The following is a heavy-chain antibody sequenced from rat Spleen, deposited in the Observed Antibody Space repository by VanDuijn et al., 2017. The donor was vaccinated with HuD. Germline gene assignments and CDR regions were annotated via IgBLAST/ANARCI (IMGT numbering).Heavy chain of an antibody. V-gene: IGHV5-31*01. CDR3: ARAGYLRDWYFDF. Sequence: EVQLVESGGGLVQPGRSLKLSCVASGFTFNNYWMSWIRQAPGKGPEWVASITSTGGSIYYPDSVKGRFTISRDNTKNTLYLQMDNLRSEDTATYYCARAGYLRDWYFDFWGPGTMVTVSS. D-gene: IGHD2-2*01. J-gene: IGHJ1*01. CDR2: ITSTGGSI. CDR1: GFTFNNYW.